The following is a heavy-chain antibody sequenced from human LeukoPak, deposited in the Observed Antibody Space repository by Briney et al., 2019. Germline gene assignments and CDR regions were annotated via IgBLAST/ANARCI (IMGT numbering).Heavy chain of an antibody. CDR2: INPNSGGT. V-gene: IGHV1-2*02. J-gene: IGHJ4*02. D-gene: IGHD1-1*01. CDR3: AREHWNDDY. Sequence: ASVKVSCKASGYTFTSYDINWVRQATGQGLEWMGWINPNSGGTNYAQKFQGRVTMTRDTSISTAYMELSRLRSDDTAVYYCAREHWNDDYWGQGTLVTVSS. CDR1: GYTFTSYD.